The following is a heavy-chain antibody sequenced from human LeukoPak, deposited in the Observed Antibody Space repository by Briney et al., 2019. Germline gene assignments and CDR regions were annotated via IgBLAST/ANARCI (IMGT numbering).Heavy chain of an antibody. J-gene: IGHJ4*02. Sequence: GASVKVSCKASGGTFSSYAISWVRQAPGQGLEWMGRIIPIFGTANYAQKFQGRVTITTDESTSTAYMELSSLRSEDTAVYYCARASYCAGSPFDYWGQGTLVTVSS. D-gene: IGHD3-10*01. CDR2: IIPIFGTA. CDR1: GGTFSSYA. V-gene: IGHV1-69*05. CDR3: ARASYCAGSPFDY.